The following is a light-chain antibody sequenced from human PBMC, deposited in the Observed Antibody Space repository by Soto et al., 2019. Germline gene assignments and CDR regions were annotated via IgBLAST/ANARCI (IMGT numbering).Light chain of an antibody. CDR1: TSDVGGFDY. V-gene: IGLV2-14*03. J-gene: IGLJ1*01. Sequence: QSVLTQPASVSGSPGQSITLSCSGTTSDVGGFDYVSWYQQHPGKVPKLMIFDVSNRPSGVSDRFSGSKSGNTASLTISGLQPEDEADYYCSSYTTTGTQVFGTGTKLTVL. CDR2: DVS. CDR3: SSYTTTGTQV.